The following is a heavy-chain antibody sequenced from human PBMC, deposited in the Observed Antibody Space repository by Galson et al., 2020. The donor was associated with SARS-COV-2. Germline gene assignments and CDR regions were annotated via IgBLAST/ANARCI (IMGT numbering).Heavy chain of an antibody. V-gene: IGHV3-20*04. J-gene: IGHJ4*02. CDR3: AREGGTMIVVFDY. CDR2: INWNGGST. Sequence: GESLKISCAASGFTFDDYGMSWVRQAPGKGLEWVSGINWNGGSTGYVDSVKGRFTISRDNAKNSLYLQMNSLRAEDTALYYCAREGGTMIVVFDYWGQGTLVTVSS. CDR1: GFTFDDYG. D-gene: IGHD3-22*01.